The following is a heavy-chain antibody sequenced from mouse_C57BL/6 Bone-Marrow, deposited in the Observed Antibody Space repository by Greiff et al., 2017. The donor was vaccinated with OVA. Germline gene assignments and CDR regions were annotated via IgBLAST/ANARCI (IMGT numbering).Heavy chain of an antibody. V-gene: IGHV5-9-1*02. Sequence: DVMLVESGEGLVKPGGSLKLSCAASGFTFSSYAMSWVRQTPEKRLEWVAYISSGGDYIYYADTVKGRFTISRDNARNTLYQQMSSLKSEDTAMYYCTRDDYDGTFAYWGQGTLVTVSA. D-gene: IGHD2-4*01. CDR2: ISSGGDYI. CDR1: GFTFSSYA. CDR3: TRDDYDGTFAY. J-gene: IGHJ3*01.